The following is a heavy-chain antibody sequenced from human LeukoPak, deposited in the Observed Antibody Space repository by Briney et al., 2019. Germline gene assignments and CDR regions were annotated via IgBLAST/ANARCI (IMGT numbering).Heavy chain of an antibody. V-gene: IGHV4-4*07. CDR3: ATPGRIAVAGQFDY. D-gene: IGHD6-19*01. CDR1: GGSISSYY. Sequence: SETLSLTCTVSGGSISSYYWSWIRQPAGKGLEWIGRIYTSGSTNYNPSLKSRVTISVDTSKNQFSLMLNSVTAADTAVYYCATPGRIAVAGQFDYWGQGTLVAVSS. CDR2: IYTSGST. J-gene: IGHJ4*02.